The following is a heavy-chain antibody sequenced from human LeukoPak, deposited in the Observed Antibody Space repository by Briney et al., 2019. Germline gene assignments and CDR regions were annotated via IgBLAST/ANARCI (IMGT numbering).Heavy chain of an antibody. V-gene: IGHV1-8*01. CDR3: ARDLTGDPHYYFYYGMDV. CDR2: MSPNSGNA. D-gene: IGHD7-27*01. Sequence: ASVKVSCKASGYTFTSYDINWMRQATGQGLEWMGWMSPNSGNAGYAQKFQGRVTMTRDTSTGTAYLELSSLRSEDTAVYYCARDLTGDPHYYFYYGMDVWGQGTTVTVSS. J-gene: IGHJ6*02. CDR1: GYTFTSYD.